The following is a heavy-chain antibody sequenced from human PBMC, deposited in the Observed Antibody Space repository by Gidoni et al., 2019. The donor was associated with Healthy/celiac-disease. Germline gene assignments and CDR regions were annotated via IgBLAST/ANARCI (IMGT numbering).Heavy chain of an antibody. Sequence: EVQLVESGGGLVKPGGSLRLSCAASGFTFSNAWMSWVRQAPGKGLEWVGRIKSKTDGGTTDYAAPVKGRFTISRDDSKNTLYLQMNSLKTEDTAVYYCTTPFMVRGPPDYWGQGTLVTVSS. J-gene: IGHJ4*02. CDR3: TTPFMVRGPPDY. V-gene: IGHV3-15*01. D-gene: IGHD3-10*01. CDR1: GFTFSNAW. CDR2: IKSKTDGGTT.